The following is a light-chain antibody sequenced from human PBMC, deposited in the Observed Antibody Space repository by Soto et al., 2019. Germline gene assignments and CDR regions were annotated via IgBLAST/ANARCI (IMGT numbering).Light chain of an antibody. CDR2: EVV. CDR3: SSFTSSSTWV. V-gene: IGLV2-14*01. J-gene: IGLJ3*02. CDR1: SGDIGGYNS. Sequence: QSVLTQPASVSGSPGQSITISCTGTSGDIGGYNSVSWYQQHPGKAPELLIYEVVKRPSGVSNRFSGSKSGNTASLTISGLQADDEADYYCSSFTSSSTWVFGGGTQLTVL.